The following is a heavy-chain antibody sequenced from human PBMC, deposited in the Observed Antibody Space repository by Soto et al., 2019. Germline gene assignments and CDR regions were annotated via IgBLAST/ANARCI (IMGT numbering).Heavy chain of an antibody. CDR1: GLNFRNYG. V-gene: IGHV3-23*01. D-gene: IGHD3-10*01. Sequence: EVQLLESGGGLVQPGGSLRLSCAVSGLNFRNYGMSWVRQAPGKGLEWVSVITNSGGTTDYADSVKGRITISRDNFRNTVELQRNSLGAEDTALYYCVNLNFTARTAGSGNYVWFDPWGQGTQVTFSS. CDR3: VNLNFTARTAGSGNYVWFDP. CDR2: ITNSGGTT. J-gene: IGHJ5*02.